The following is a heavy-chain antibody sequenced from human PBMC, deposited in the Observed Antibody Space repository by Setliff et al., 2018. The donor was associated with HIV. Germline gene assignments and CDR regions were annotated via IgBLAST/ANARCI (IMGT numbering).Heavy chain of an antibody. V-gene: IGHV4-59*01. CDR3: ARDRDYNYYGMDV. D-gene: IGHD2-2*02. CDR2: IYYSGST. J-gene: IGHJ6*02. CDR1: GDSISSYY. Sequence: SETLSLTCTVSGDSISSYYWSWIRQPPGKGLEWIGYIYYSGSTNYNPSLKSRVTISVDTPKNQFSLKLSSVTAADTAVYYCARDRDYNYYGMDVWGQGTTVTVSS.